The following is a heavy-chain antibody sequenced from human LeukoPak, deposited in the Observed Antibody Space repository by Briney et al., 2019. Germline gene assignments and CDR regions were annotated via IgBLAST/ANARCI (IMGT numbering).Heavy chain of an antibody. D-gene: IGHD2-15*01. V-gene: IGHV4-59*01. J-gene: IGHJ4*02. CDR1: GGSIGSYY. CDR3: ARGRGGFYYFDY. CDR2: ISNSGST. Sequence: SETLSLTCSVSGGSIGSYYWSWIRQPPGKGLEWIGHISNSGSTNYNPSLESRVTISVDTSKNQFSLKLSSVTAADTAIYYCARGRGGFYYFDYWGLGTMVTVSS.